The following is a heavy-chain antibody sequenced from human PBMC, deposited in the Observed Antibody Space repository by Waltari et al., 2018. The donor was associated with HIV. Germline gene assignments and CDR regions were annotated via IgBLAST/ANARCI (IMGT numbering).Heavy chain of an antibody. D-gene: IGHD3-16*02. CDR2: INSDGSRT. J-gene: IGHJ3*02. CDR3: ARLGYVWGSYRSPRAFDI. CDR1: GFTFSSYW. Sequence: EVQLVESGGGLVQPGGSLRLSCAASGFTFSSYWMHWVRQAPGKGLVWGSRINSDGSRTSYADSVKGRFTISRDNAKNTLYLQMNSLRAEDTAVYYCARLGYVWGSYRSPRAFDIWGQGTMVTVSS. V-gene: IGHV3-74*01.